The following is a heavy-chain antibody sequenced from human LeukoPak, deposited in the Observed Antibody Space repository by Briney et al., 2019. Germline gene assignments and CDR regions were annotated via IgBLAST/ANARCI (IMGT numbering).Heavy chain of an antibody. D-gene: IGHD4-17*01. Sequence: GGSLRLSCAASGFSFSDDYMSWVRQAPGKGLEWVSTISSGDSTYYADSVKGRFTISRDNSKNTLYLQMNSLRAEDTAVYYCAKCPYGDYSLWLDSWGQGTLVTVSS. V-gene: IGHV3-23*01. J-gene: IGHJ4*02. CDR1: GFSFSDDY. CDR2: ISSGDST. CDR3: AKCPYGDYSLWLDS.